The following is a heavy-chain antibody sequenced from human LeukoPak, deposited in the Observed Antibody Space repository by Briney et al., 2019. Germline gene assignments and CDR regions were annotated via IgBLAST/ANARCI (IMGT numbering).Heavy chain of an antibody. CDR3: AKDGYYDSSAYYYVRYFDL. D-gene: IGHD3-22*01. V-gene: IGHV3-23*01. J-gene: IGHJ2*01. CDR1: GFTFSSYG. Sequence: GGSLRLSCAASGFTFSSYGMSWVRQAPGKGLEWVSAISGSGGSTYYADSAKGRFTISRDNSKNTLYLQMNSLRAEDTAVYYCAKDGYYDSSAYYYVRYFDLWGRGTLVTVSS. CDR2: ISGSGGST.